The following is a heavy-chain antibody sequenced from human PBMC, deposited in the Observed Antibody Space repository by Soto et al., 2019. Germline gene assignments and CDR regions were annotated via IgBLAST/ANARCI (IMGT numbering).Heavy chain of an antibody. V-gene: IGHV4-34*01. J-gene: IGHJ3*02. CDR2: INHSGST. CDR3: ARGKRNGYYDYIWGSYRYSPDAFDI. CDR1: GGSFSGYY. Sequence: QVQLQQWGAGLLKPSETLSLTCAVYGGSFSGYYWSWIRQPPGKGLEWIGEINHSGSTNYNPSLKGRVTISVDTSKNQFSLKLSSVTAADTAVYYCARGKRNGYYDYIWGSYRYSPDAFDIWGQGTMVTVSS. D-gene: IGHD3-16*02.